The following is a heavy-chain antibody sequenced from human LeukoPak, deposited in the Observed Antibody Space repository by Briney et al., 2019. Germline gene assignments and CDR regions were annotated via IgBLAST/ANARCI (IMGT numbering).Heavy chain of an antibody. CDR2: ISGSGGST. D-gene: IGHD1-26*01. J-gene: IGHJ4*02. Sequence: GGSLRLSCASSGFTFSSYAMSWVRQAPGKGLEWVSAISGSGGSTYYADSVKGRFTISRDNSKNTLYLQMNSLRAEDTAVYYCAKHSGSYLEALVYWGQGTLVTVSS. V-gene: IGHV3-23*01. CDR1: GFTFSSYA. CDR3: AKHSGSYLEALVY.